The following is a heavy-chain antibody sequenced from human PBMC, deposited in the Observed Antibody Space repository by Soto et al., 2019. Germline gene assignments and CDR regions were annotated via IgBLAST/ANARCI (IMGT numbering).Heavy chain of an antibody. J-gene: IGHJ4*02. D-gene: IGHD2-15*01. V-gene: IGHV3-23*01. CDR3: AKRATTVPTPGNYFDC. CDR1: GFSLSDYS. CDR2: LTPTGTT. Sequence: GGSLRLSCVASGFSLSDYSMTWVRQGPGRGLEWVATLTPTGTTFYADSVKGRFTISRDNNRNTLSLQMYNLRAEDTARYYCAKRATTVPTPGNYFDCWGQGTLVTVSS.